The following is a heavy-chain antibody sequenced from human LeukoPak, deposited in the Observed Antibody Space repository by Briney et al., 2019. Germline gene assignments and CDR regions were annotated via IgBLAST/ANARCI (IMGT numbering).Heavy chain of an antibody. V-gene: IGHV4-59*01. Sequence: PSETLSLTCTVSGGSTSSYFWNWIRQPPGKGPEWIGYIYHSGSTNYNPSLKSRVTISIDTSKNQFSLKLSSVTAADTAVYYCARRAYSSGYYFFDYWGQGTLVTVSS. J-gene: IGHJ4*02. CDR3: ARRAYSSGYYFFDY. D-gene: IGHD3-22*01. CDR1: GGSTSSYF. CDR2: IYHSGST.